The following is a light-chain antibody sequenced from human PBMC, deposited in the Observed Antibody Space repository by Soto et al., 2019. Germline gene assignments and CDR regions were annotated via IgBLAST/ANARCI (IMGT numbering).Light chain of an antibody. CDR3: QQYGSSPWT. CDR1: QSVSSSF. J-gene: IGKJ1*01. CDR2: GAS. V-gene: IGKV3-20*01. Sequence: EIVLTQSPGTLSLSPGERATLSCRASQSVSSSFLAWYQQKPGQAPRLLIYGASSRATGIPDRFSGSGSGTEFTLTISRLEPEDFAVYYCQQYGSSPWTFGQGTKVDNK.